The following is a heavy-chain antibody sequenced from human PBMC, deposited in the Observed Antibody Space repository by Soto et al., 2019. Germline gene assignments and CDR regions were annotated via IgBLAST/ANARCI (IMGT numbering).Heavy chain of an antibody. J-gene: IGHJ4*02. Sequence: GASVKVSCKASGGTFSSYAISWVRQAPGQGLEWMGGIIPIFGTANYAQKFQGRVTITADESTSTAYMELSSLRSEDTAVYYCARGAYYYDSSGPNDYWGQGTLVTVSS. D-gene: IGHD3-22*01. CDR1: GGTFSSYA. CDR3: ARGAYYYDSSGPNDY. V-gene: IGHV1-69*13. CDR2: IIPIFGTA.